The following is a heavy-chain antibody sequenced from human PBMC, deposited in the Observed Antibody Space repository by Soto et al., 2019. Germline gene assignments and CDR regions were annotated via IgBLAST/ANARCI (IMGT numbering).Heavy chain of an antibody. Sequence: PSETLSLTCTVSGGSISSSSYYWGWIRQPPGKGLEWIGSIYYSASTYYNPSLKSRVTISVDTSKNQFSLRLSSVTAADTAVYYCARQDGGAYYDFWSGSRPFDPWGQGTLVTVSS. CDR1: GGSISSSSYY. V-gene: IGHV4-39*01. CDR3: ARQDGGAYYDFWSGSRPFDP. D-gene: IGHD3-3*01. J-gene: IGHJ5*02. CDR2: IYYSAST.